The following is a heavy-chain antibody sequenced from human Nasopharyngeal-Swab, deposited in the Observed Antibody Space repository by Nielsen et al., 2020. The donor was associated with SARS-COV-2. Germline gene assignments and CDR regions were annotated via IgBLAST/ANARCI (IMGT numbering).Heavy chain of an antibody. CDR2: ISSRGDYI. CDR3: ARDTPAMFAY. Sequence: GESLKISCAASGFTFNEYTMNWVRQAPGKGLEWVSAISSRGDYIYYAPSVRGRFTISRDDAKNSLYLQMNSLRAEDTAVYYCARDTPAMFAYWGQGTLVTVSS. J-gene: IGHJ4*02. V-gene: IGHV3-21*01. CDR1: GFTFNEYT.